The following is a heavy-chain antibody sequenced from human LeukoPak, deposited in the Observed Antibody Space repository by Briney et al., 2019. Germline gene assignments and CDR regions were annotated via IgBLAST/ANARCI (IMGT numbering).Heavy chain of an antibody. CDR1: GYSFSCFL. D-gene: IGHD3-22*01. Sequence: GESLKISCKGSGYSFSCFLISWVRQMPGKGLGWMGSIEPSDSYTNCSPSFQGPVTISTDQSISTAYLQWSSLRASDTAMYYCARNRYYYDFSGYYVDYWGQGTLVTVSS. J-gene: IGHJ4*02. CDR2: IEPSDSYT. V-gene: IGHV5-10-1*01. CDR3: ARNRYYYDFSGYYVDY.